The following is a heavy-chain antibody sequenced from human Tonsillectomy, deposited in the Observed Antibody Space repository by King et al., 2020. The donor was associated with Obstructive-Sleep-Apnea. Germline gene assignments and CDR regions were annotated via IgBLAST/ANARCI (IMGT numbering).Heavy chain of an antibody. D-gene: IGHD3-10*01. CDR2: IYPSGST. CDR3: ARDHPSIGELSTH. CDR1: GGSISSYY. V-gene: IGHV4-4*07. Sequence: VQLQESGPGLVKPSETLSLTCTVSGGSISSYYWSWIRQPAGKGLEWIGRIYPSGSTNYNPSLKSRVTMSVDTSKNQFSLKLGSVTAADTAVYYCARDHPSIGELSTHWGQGTLVTVSS. J-gene: IGHJ4*02.